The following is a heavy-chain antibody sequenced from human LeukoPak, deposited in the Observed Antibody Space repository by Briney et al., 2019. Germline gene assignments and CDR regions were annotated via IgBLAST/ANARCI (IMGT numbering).Heavy chain of an antibody. CDR3: ARAQVRGRFDY. Sequence: GGSLRLSCAASGFTFSRYWMSWVRQAPGKGLEWVANINQDGSEKYYVDSVKGRFSISRDNAKNSLYLQMNSLRAENTAVYYCARAQVRGRFDYWGQGTLVTVSS. J-gene: IGHJ4*02. CDR1: GFTFSRYW. V-gene: IGHV3-7*03. D-gene: IGHD2-15*01. CDR2: INQDGSEK.